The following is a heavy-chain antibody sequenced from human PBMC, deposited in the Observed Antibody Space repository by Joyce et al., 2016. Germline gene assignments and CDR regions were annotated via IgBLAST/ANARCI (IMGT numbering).Heavy chain of an antibody. CDR1: GFTFSVHS. D-gene: IGHD1-14*01. J-gene: IGHJ4*02. V-gene: IGHV3-30*04. CDR3: ARDGPKTTWDPGYYFDF. CDR2: ISYDGKNT. Sequence: VKLVESGGGVVQPGRSLRLSCAASGFTFSVHSMHWVRQAPGKGLDWVSIISYDGKNTYYGDSMKGRFTISRDNSKNTVYLQVDSLRTEDTAVYYCARDGPKTTWDPGYYFDFWGQGTLVTVSS.